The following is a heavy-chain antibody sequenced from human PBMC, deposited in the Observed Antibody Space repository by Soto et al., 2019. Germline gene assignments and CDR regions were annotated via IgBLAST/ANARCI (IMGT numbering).Heavy chain of an antibody. CDR3: ARDLRDIVLMYRPSRYYYGMDV. D-gene: IGHD2-8*01. CDR2: IIPLFVTA. Sequence: SVKVSCKASGGTFSNYAISWVQQAPGQELAWMGGIIPLFVTANYAQKFQGRATITADESTSTAYMELSSLRSEDTAVYYCARDLRDIVLMYRPSRYYYGMDVWGQGTTVTVSS. V-gene: IGHV1-69*13. J-gene: IGHJ6*02. CDR1: GGTFSNYA.